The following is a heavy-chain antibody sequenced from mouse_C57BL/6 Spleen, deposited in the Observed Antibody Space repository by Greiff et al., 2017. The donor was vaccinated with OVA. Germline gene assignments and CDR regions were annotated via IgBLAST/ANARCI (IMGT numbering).Heavy chain of an antibody. CDR2: INYDGSST. CDR3: ARRLRGYFDY. D-gene: IGHD1-1*01. CDR1: GFTFSDYY. V-gene: IGHV5-16*01. J-gene: IGHJ2*01. Sequence: DVQLVESEGGLVQPGSSMKLSCTASGFTFSDYYMAWVRQVPEKGLEWVANINYDGSSTYYLDSLKSRFIISRDNAKNILYLQMSSLKSEDTATYYCARRLRGYFDYWGQGTTLTVSS.